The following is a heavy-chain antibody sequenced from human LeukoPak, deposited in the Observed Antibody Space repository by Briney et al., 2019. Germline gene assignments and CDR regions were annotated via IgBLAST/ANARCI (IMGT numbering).Heavy chain of an antibody. CDR3: ARGDGITAFY. D-gene: IGHD1-14*01. CDR2: TTQSART. J-gene: IGHJ4*02. CDR1: GGSFSRYY. V-gene: IGHV4-34*01. Sequence: PSETLSLTCAVYGGSFSRYYWTWMRKTPGKGLEWIGKTTQSARTNYNPSLKSRVTISVDTSKNQFSLNVNSVTAAATAVYYCARGDGITAFYWGQGTLVTVSS.